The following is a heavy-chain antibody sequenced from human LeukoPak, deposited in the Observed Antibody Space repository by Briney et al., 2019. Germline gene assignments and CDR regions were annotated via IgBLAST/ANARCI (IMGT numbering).Heavy chain of an antibody. J-gene: IGHJ4*02. V-gene: IGHV3-30*02. D-gene: IGHD3-10*01. Sequence: GGSLRLSCAASGFTFSNYGMFWVRQAPGKGLDWVAFIRFDGGHKYYADSVKGRFTISRDNSKNTLYLQMNSLRAEDTAVYHCARNNDGSGSYYNLYYFDYWGQGTLVTVSS. CDR1: GFTFSNYG. CDR3: ARNNDGSGSYYNLYYFDY. CDR2: IRFDGGHK.